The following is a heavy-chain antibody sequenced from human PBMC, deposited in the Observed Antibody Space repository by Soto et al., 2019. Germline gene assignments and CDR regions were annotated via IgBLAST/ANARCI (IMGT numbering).Heavy chain of an antibody. Sequence: GGSLRLSCAASGFTFSSYGMHWVRQAPGKGLEGVAVIWYDGSNKYYADSVKGRFTISRDNSKNTLYLQMNSLRAEDTAVYYCARLYSSGWSQGYGMDFWGQRTTVTVSS. D-gene: IGHD6-19*01. CDR1: GFTFSSYG. CDR3: ARLYSSGWSQGYGMDF. CDR2: IWYDGSNK. V-gene: IGHV3-33*01. J-gene: IGHJ6*02.